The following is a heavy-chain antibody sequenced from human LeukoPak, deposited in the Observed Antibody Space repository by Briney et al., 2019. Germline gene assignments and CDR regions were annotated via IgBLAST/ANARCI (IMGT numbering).Heavy chain of an antibody. D-gene: IGHD3-10*01. CDR3: ARGGENYYGSGSHDY. V-gene: IGHV3-7*01. CDR1: GFTFTSYW. J-gene: IGHJ4*02. Sequence: GGSLRLSCAASGFTFTSYWMSWVRQAPGKGLEWVANIKHDGSEKYYVDSLKGRFTISRDNAENSLYLQMNSLRAEDTAVYYCARGGENYYGSGSHDYWGQGTLVTVSS. CDR2: IKHDGSEK.